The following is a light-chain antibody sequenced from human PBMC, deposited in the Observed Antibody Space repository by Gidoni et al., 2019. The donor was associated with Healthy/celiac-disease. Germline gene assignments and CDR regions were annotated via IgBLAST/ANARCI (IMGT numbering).Light chain of an antibody. Sequence: DIVMTQSPLSLPVTPGEPASISCSSSQSLLHSNGYNYLDWYLQKPGQSPPLLIYLGSNRASGVPDRFSGSGSGTDFTLKISRVEAEDVGVYYCMQALQTPYTFGQGTKLEIK. J-gene: IGKJ2*01. CDR2: LGS. CDR1: QSLLHSNGYNY. CDR3: MQALQTPYT. V-gene: IGKV2-28*01.